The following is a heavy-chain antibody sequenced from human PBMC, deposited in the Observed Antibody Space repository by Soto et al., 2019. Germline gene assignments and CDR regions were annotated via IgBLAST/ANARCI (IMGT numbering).Heavy chain of an antibody. J-gene: IGHJ4*02. CDR1: GFTFSSYS. CDR2: ISSSSSYI. V-gene: IGHV3-21*04. D-gene: IGHD3-22*01. Sequence: GGSLRLSCAASGFTFSSYSMNWVRQAPGKGLEWVSSISSSSSYIYYADSVKGRFTISRDNAKNSLYLQWSSLKASDTAMYYCARRRTGYYDSSGYYYGSLDYWGQGTLVTVSS. CDR3: ARRRTGYYDSSGYYYGSLDY.